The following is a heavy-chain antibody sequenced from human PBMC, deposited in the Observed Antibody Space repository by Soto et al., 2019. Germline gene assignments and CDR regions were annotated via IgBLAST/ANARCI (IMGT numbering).Heavy chain of an antibody. CDR2: IIPILGIA. CDR3: ARVGRQQPSSPFDY. J-gene: IGHJ4*02. V-gene: IGHV1-69*02. D-gene: IGHD6-13*01. CDR1: GGTFSSYT. Sequence: SVKVSCKASGGTFSSYTISWVRQALGQGLEWMGRIIPILGIANYAQKFQGRVTITADKSTSTAYMELSSLRSEDTAVYYCARVGRQQPSSPFDYWGQGTLVTVS.